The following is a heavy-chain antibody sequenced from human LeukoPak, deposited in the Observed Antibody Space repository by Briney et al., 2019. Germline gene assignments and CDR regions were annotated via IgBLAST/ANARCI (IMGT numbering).Heavy chain of an antibody. V-gene: IGHV3-23*01. CDR3: AKIDPFDYYGMDV. J-gene: IGHJ6*02. CDR2: ISGSGDSN. Sequence: GGSLRLSCAASGFTFSSYAMNWVRQAPGKRLEWVSAISGSGDSNYYADSVKGRFTISSENSKNTLYLQMNSLRAEATAVYYCAKIDPFDYYGMDVWGQGTTVTVSS. CDR1: GFTFSSYA. D-gene: IGHD3-22*01.